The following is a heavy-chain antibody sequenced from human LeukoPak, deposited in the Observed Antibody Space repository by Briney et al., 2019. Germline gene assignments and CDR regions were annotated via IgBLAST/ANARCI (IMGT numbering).Heavy chain of an antibody. J-gene: IGHJ4*02. CDR3: ARDTGSGYIRGG. CDR1: GGSISSGSYY. V-gene: IGHV4-61*01. D-gene: IGHD3-3*01. CDR2: IYYSGST. Sequence: QPSETLSLTCVSGGSISSGSYYWSWIRQAPGKGLEWIGYIYYSGSTNYNPSLKSRVTISVDTSKNQFSLKLSSVTAADTAVYYCARDTGSGYIRGGWGQGTLVTVSS.